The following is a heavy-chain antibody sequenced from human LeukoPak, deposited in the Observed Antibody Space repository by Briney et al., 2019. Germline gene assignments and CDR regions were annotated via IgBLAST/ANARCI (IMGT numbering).Heavy chain of an antibody. J-gene: IGHJ5*02. V-gene: IGHV4-59*01. CDR2: IYYSGST. CDR3: ARVDYSGYDTRGWFDP. CDR1: GGSISTYY. D-gene: IGHD5-12*01. Sequence: SETLSLTRTVSGGSISTYYWSWIRQPPGKGLEWIGYIYYSGSTNYNPSLRSRVTISVDTSKDQFSLTLSSVTAADTAVYYCARVDYSGYDTRGWFDPWGQGTLVSVSS.